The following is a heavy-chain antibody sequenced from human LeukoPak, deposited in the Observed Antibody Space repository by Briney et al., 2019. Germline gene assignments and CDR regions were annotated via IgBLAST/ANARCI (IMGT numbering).Heavy chain of an antibody. Sequence: ASVKVSCKASGGTFSSYPISWVRQAPGQGLEWMGRMIPILGITNYAQKFQGRVTITADKSTSTAYMELSSLRTEDTAVYYCARDNIVATYGADYWGQGTLVTVSS. J-gene: IGHJ4*02. CDR3: ARDNIVATYGADY. CDR1: GGTFSSYP. D-gene: IGHD5-12*01. V-gene: IGHV1-69*04. CDR2: MIPILGIT.